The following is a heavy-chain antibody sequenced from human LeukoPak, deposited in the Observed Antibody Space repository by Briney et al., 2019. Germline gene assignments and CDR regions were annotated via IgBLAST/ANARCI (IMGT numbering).Heavy chain of an antibody. D-gene: IGHD3-10*01. V-gene: IGHV3-15*01. CDR1: GFTFTNAW. CDR2: IKSKGDRETT. CDR3: ATDLGLTMIRGVIVH. J-gene: IGHJ4*02. Sequence: XGSLRLSCAASGFTFTNAWMTWVRQAPGKGLEWVGRIKSKGDRETTDYAAPVKGRFIMSRDDSKATLFLQMYSLNADDTAVYYCATDLGLTMIRGVIVHWGLGALVTVSS.